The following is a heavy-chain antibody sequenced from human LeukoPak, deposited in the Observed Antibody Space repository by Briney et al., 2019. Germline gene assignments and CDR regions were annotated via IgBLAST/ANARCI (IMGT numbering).Heavy chain of an antibody. CDR2: IYYSGST. Sequence: SETLSLTCTVSGGSISSYYWSWIRQPPGKGLEWIGYIYYSGSTNYNPSLKSRVTISVDTSKNQFSLKLSSVTAADTAVYYCARAVVVVPAALRYWYFDLWGRGTLVTVSS. V-gene: IGHV4-59*01. CDR1: GGSISSYY. D-gene: IGHD2-2*02. CDR3: ARAVVVVPAALRYWYFDL. J-gene: IGHJ2*01.